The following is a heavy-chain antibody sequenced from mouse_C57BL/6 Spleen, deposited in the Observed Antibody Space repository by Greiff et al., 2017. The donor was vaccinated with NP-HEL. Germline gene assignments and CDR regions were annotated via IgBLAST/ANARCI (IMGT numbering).Heavy chain of an antibody. CDR1: GYTFTSYW. D-gene: IGHD1-1*01. V-gene: IGHV1-59*01. CDR2: IDPSASYT. Sequence: QVQLKQPGAELVRPGTSVKLSCKASGYTFTSYWMHWVKQRPGQGLEWIGVIDPSASYTNYNQKFKGKATLTVDTSSSTAYMQLSSLTSEDSAVYYCARWAPNYYGSSYPYWYFDVWGTGTTVTVSS. CDR3: ARWAPNYYGSSYPYWYFDV. J-gene: IGHJ1*03.